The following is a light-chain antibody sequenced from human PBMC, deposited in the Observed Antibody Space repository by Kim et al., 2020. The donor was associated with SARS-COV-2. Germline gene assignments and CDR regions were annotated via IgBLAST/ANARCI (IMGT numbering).Light chain of an antibody. Sequence: EIVMPQSPATLSLSPGESATLSCRASQGVDSNLAWYQQRPGQSPRLLMSRAYTSATGVQARFSGSGSVTAFTLTVSSLQSEEFAVYSCEKNNEWALTCGGGTKVE. V-gene: IGKV3-15*01. CDR3: EKNNEWALT. CDR1: QGVDSN. J-gene: IGKJ4*01. CDR2: RAY.